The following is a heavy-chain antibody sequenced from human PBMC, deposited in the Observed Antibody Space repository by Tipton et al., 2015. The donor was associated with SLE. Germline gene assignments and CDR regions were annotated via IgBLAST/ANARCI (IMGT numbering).Heavy chain of an antibody. CDR3: ARGTYNNRY. CDR1: GFTFSGYW. CDR2: INEDGSAK. D-gene: IGHD1-14*01. J-gene: IGHJ4*02. V-gene: IGHV3-7*03. Sequence: QLVQSGGNLVQPGGSLRLSCAASGFTFSGYWMTWVRQAPGKGLEWVANINEDGSAKYYVDAVKGRFTISRDNAKKSLYLQMNSLRAEDTAIYYCARGTYNNRYWGQGALVTVSS.